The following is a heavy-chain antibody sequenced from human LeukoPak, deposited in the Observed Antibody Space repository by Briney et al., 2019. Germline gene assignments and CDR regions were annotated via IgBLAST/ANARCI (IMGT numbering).Heavy chain of an antibody. CDR1: GYTFTGYY. CDR3: ARAMVRGVIAY. J-gene: IGHJ4*02. D-gene: IGHD3-10*01. V-gene: IGHV1-2*02. Sequence: ASVKVSCKASGYTFTGYYMHWVRQASGQGLEWMGWINPNSGGTNYAQKLQGRVTMTTDTSTSTAYMELRSLRSDDTAVYYCARAMVRGVIAYWGQGTLVTVSS. CDR2: INPNSGGT.